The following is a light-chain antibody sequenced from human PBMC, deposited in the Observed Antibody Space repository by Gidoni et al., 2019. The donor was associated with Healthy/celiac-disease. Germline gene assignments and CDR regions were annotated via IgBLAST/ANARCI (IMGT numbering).Light chain of an antibody. CDR3: QHYGSSLT. CDR2: GAS. J-gene: IGKJ3*01. CDR1: QSVSSSY. V-gene: IGKV3-20*01. Sequence: EIVLTQSPGTLSLSPGERATLSCRASQSVSSSYLAWYQQKPGQGPRLLSYGASRRAPGIPDRFSGSASATDFTLTISRLEPEDFAVYYCQHYGSSLTFGPGTKVDIK.